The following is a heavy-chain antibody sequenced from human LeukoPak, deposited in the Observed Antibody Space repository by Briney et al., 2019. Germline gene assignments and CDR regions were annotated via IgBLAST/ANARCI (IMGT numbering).Heavy chain of an antibody. Sequence: PSETLSLTCTVSGRSNTGYYWSWIRQPPGKGLDWIGYIYFSGSTNHNPSLKSQVTISVRQSKNQLSLKLSSVSAADTAVYYCARHVYNGYDPYHGEGGYWFGPWGQGTLVTVSS. V-gene: IGHV4-59*08. CDR1: GRSNTGYY. CDR2: IYFSGST. J-gene: IGHJ5*02. D-gene: IGHD5-12*01. CDR3: ARHVYNGYDPYHGEGGYWFGP.